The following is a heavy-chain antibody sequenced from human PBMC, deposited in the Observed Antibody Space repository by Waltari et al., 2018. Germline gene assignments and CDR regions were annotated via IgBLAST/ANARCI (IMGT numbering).Heavy chain of an antibody. V-gene: IGHV3-23*01. CDR2: VGGRGVST. CDR1: GVTFRSHT. D-gene: IGHD3-3*02. CDR3: VRDISIIAGSRSDNWFDP. Sequence: EVQLLESGGGLVEPGGSLRLSCAAPGVTFRSHTMSWVRQAPGKGLEWGPGVGGRGVSTLYADSVKGRFTISRDNSKNTLYLEMNSLRAEDTALYFCVRDISIIAGSRSDNWFDPWGQGTLVTVSS. J-gene: IGHJ5*02.